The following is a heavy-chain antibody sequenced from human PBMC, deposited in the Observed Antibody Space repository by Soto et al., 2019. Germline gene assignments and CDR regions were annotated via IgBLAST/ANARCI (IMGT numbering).Heavy chain of an antibody. CDR1: GFTFTSYA. D-gene: IGHD6-13*01. CDR2: ISDSGGST. J-gene: IGHJ1*01. V-gene: IGHV3-23*01. CDR3: AKEFGSWYYFQQ. Sequence: PGGSLRLSCAASGFTFTSYAMSWVRQAPGKGLEWVSAISDSGGSTFYADSVKGRFTISRDNSKNTLYLQMNSLRAEDTALYYCAKEFGSWYYFQQWGQGTLVTVSS.